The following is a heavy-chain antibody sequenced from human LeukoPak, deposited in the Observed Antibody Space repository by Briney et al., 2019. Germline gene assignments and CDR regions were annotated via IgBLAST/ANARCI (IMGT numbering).Heavy chain of an antibody. CDR1: GYTFTSYG. D-gene: IGHD3-3*01. Sequence: ASVKVSCKASGYTFTSYGISWVRQAPEQGLEWMGWISAYNGNTNYAQKLQGRVTTTTDTSTSTAYMELRSLRSDDTAVYYCARGLYYDFWSGYSGGGMDVWGQGTTVTVSS. CDR3: ARGLYYDFWSGYSGGGMDV. V-gene: IGHV1-18*01. J-gene: IGHJ6*02. CDR2: ISAYNGNT.